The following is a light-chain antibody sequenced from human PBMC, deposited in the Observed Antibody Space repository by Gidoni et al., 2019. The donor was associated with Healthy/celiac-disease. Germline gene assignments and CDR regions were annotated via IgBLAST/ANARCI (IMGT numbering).Light chain of an antibody. CDR2: GAS. J-gene: IGKJ1*01. Sequence: EIVLTQSPGTLSLSPGGRATISCRASQSVSSSYLAWYQQKPGQAPRLLIYGASSRATGIPERFSGSGSGTDFTLTISRLEPEDFAVYYCQQYGSSPWTFGQGTKVEIK. CDR3: QQYGSSPWT. V-gene: IGKV3-20*01. CDR1: QSVSSSY.